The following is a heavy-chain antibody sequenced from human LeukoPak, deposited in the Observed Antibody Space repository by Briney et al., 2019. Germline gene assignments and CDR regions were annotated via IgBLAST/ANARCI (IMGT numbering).Heavy chain of an antibody. V-gene: IGHV3-33*08. J-gene: IGHJ4*02. CDR3: ARDTRPGYCSSTSCYTSTLFDY. D-gene: IGHD2-2*02. Sequence: GGSLRLSCAASGFTFSTYAMHWVRQAPGKGLEWVAVIWYDGSNKYYADSVKGRFTISRDNSKNTLYLQMNSLRAEDTAVYYCARDTRPGYCSSTSCYTSTLFDYWGQGTLVTVSS. CDR2: IWYDGSNK. CDR1: GFTFSTYA.